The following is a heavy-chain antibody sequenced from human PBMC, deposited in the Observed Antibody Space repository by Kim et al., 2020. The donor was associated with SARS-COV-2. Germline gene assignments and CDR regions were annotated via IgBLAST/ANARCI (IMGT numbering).Heavy chain of an antibody. CDR3: ARDHYSLYYFDY. V-gene: IGHV3-21*01. Sequence: LSLTCAASGFTFSSYSMNWVRQAPGKGLEWVSSISSSSIYIYYADSVKGRFTISRDNAKNSLYLQMNSLRAEDTAVYYCARDHYSLYYFDYWGQGTL. D-gene: IGHD4-4*01. J-gene: IGHJ4*02. CDR2: ISSSSIYI. CDR1: GFTFSSYS.